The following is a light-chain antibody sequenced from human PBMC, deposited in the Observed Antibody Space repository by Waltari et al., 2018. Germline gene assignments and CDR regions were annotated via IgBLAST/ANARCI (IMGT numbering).Light chain of an antibody. V-gene: IGLV1-40*01. CDR3: QSYDLSLSGRV. Sequence: QSVLTQPPSVSRAPGQRVTISCPGSSSTIGAPYAVPWYQQLPGKAPKLLISPNNNRPSGVPDRFSGSKSGTSASLAITGLQAEDEGDYFCQSYDLSLSGRVFGGGTKLTVL. J-gene: IGLJ3*02. CDR1: SSTIGAPYA. CDR2: PNN.